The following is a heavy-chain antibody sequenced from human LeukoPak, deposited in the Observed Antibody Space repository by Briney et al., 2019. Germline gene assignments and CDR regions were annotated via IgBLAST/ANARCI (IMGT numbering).Heavy chain of an antibody. CDR2: ISGSGGST. CDR3: ARTGDGGIRNAFDI. V-gene: IGHV3-23*01. J-gene: IGHJ3*02. Sequence: GGSLRLSCAASGFTFSSYAMSWVRQAPGKGLEWVSAISGSGGSTYYADSVKGRFTISRDNAKNSLYLQMNSLRAEDTAVYYCARTGDGGIRNAFDIWGQGTMVTVSS. CDR1: GFTFSSYA. D-gene: IGHD4-23*01.